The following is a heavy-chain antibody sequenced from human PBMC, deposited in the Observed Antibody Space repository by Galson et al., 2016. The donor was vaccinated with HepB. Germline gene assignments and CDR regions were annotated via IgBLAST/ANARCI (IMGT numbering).Heavy chain of an antibody. CDR3: TRQVPITMVRGVLPKYDDYYYYMDV. Sequence: SLRLSCAASGFTFSGPTTHWVRQASGKGLEWVGRIRNKAYSYATAYAASVKGRFTISRDDSKNTAYLQMNSLKTEDTAVYYCTRQVPITMVRGVLPKYDDYYYYMDVWGKGTTVTVSS. J-gene: IGHJ6*03. D-gene: IGHD3-10*01. CDR2: IRNKAYSYAT. CDR1: GFTFSGPT. V-gene: IGHV3-73*01.